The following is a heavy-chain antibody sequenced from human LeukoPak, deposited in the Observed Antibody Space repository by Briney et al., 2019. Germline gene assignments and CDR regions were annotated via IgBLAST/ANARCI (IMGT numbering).Heavy chain of an antibody. Sequence: GGSLRLSCAASGFIVSSSYMSWVRQAPGTGLEWVSIFYPGGTTYYADPVKGRFTISRDNSKNTVNLQMNSLRAEDSAVYFCVRESRSGTNWYFDLWGRGSLVTVSS. CDR1: GFIVSSSY. CDR2: FYPGGTT. J-gene: IGHJ2*01. D-gene: IGHD1-1*01. V-gene: IGHV3-53*01. CDR3: VRESRSGTNWYFDL.